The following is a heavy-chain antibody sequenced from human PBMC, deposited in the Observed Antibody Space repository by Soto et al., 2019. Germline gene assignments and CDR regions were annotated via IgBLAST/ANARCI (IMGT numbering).Heavy chain of an antibody. V-gene: IGHV4-61*08. D-gene: IGHD5-12*01. CDR1: GGSISSGDYY. J-gene: IGHJ4*02. CDR3: ARDKYSGYEFFDY. CDR2: IYYSGST. Sequence: PSETLSLTCTVSGGSISSGDYYWSWIRQHPGKGLEWIGYIYYSGSTYYNPSLKSRVAIAVDTSKNQFSLKLSSVTAADTAVYYCARDKYSGYEFFDYWGQGNLVTVSS.